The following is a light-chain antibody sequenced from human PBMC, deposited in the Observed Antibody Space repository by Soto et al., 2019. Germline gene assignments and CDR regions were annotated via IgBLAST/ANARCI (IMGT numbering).Light chain of an antibody. J-gene: IGKJ2*01. CDR1: QGIRTY. V-gene: IGKV1-9*01. Sequence: DIQVTQSPSFLSASVGDRVTITCRASQGIRTYLAWYQQKAGRAPKLLIHSASTLHSGVPSSFNGSGSGTDFTLTISSLQPEDFATYYCQQFNNYPRTFGQGTKLEIK. CDR2: SAS. CDR3: QQFNNYPRT.